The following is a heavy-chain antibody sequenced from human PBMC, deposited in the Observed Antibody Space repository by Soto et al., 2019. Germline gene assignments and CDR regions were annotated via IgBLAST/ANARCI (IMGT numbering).Heavy chain of an antibody. J-gene: IGHJ4*02. V-gene: IGHV1-69*06. CDR1: GGTFSSYA. Sequence: SVKVSCKASGGTFSSYAISWVRQAPGQGLEWMGGIIPIFGTANYAQKFQGRVTITADKSTSTAYMELSSLRSEDTAVYYCARGPVVNYYDSSGYYYVLDYWGQGTLVTVSS. CDR2: IIPIFGTA. CDR3: ARGPVVNYYDSSGYYYVLDY. D-gene: IGHD3-22*01.